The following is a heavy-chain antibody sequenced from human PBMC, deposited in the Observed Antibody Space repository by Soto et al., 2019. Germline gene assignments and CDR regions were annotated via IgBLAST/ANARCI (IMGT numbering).Heavy chain of an antibody. D-gene: IGHD3-16*01. CDR2: LSGSSRAI. V-gene: IGHV3-48*02. CDR1: GFTFSNFA. CDR3: ARDPSNENSHVSYCDF. J-gene: IGHJ4*02. Sequence: EVQLVASGGGLVQPGGSLRLSCAASGFTFSNFAMNWVRRAPGKGPEWVSYLSGSSRAINYADSVKGRFIVSRDNAKNSLFLKMNSLRDEDTVVYYWARDPSNENSHVSYCDFWGQGTLVTVSS.